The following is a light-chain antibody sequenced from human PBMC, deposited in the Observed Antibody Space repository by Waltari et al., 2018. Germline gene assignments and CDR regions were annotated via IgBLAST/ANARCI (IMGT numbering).Light chain of an antibody. CDR2: GSS. CDR3: QQYDSWPRT. CDR1: QTVSSN. V-gene: IGKV3-15*01. J-gene: IGKJ1*01. Sequence: EIVVTQSPATLSVSPGERATLSCRASQTVSSNFAWYQQKPGQAPRLLIYGSSPRATGVPARFSGSGSGTEFTLTISSLQSEDFAVYYCQQYDSWPRTFGQGTKVEI.